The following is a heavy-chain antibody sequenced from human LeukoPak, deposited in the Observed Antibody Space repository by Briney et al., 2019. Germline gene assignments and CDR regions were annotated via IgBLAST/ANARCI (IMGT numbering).Heavy chain of an antibody. CDR3: AKARAGDITAAFNY. D-gene: IGHD6-13*01. J-gene: IGHJ4*02. CDR2: ISYDGSNK. Sequence: SGGSLRLSCAASGFTFSSYAMHWVRQAPGKGLEWVAVISYDGSNKYYADSVKGRFTISRDNSENTLNLQMNSLRAEDTAIYYCAKARAGDITAAFNYWGQGTLVTVSS. V-gene: IGHV3-30*04. CDR1: GFTFSSYA.